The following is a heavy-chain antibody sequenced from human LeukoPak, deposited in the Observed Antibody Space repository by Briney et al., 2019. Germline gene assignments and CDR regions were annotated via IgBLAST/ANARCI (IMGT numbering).Heavy chain of an antibody. J-gene: IGHJ5*02. CDR2: SSTTGNT. CDR3: VRGIYYDSGRNCFDP. V-gene: IGHV4-4*07. D-gene: IGHD3-22*01. CDR1: GRFISRYY. Sequence: PSETLSLTCTVSGRFISRYYWSWIRQPPGKGLEWIGRSSTTGNTNYNPSLKSRVTMSVDTSKNQFSLRLTSVTPADTSVYYCVRGIYYDSGRNCFDPWGQGTLVTVSS.